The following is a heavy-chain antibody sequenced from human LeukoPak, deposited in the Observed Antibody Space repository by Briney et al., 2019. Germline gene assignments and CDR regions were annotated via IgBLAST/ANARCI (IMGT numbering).Heavy chain of an antibody. CDR1: GYTFTSCG. D-gene: IGHD2-15*01. CDR3: ARAGYCSGGSCHTGAFDI. V-gene: IGHV1-18*01. J-gene: IGHJ3*02. CDR2: ISPYNDNA. Sequence: ASVKVSCTASGYTFTSCGITWVRQAPGQGLEWMGWISPYNDNANYAQKLQGRVTMTTDTSTSTAYMELRSLRSDDTAVYYCARAGYCSGGSCHTGAFDIWGQGPMVTGSS.